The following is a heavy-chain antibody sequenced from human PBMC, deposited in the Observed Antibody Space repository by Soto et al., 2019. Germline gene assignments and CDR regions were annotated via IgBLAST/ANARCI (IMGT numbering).Heavy chain of an antibody. V-gene: IGHV3-33*01. CDR3: ARDEIVGAHDY. Sequence: GGSLRLSCAASGFTFSSYGMHWVRQAPGKGLEWVAVIWYDGSNKYYADSVKGRLTISRDNSKNTLYLQVNSLRAEDTAVYYCARDEIVGAHDYWGQGTLVTVSS. D-gene: IGHD1-26*01. J-gene: IGHJ4*02. CDR2: IWYDGSNK. CDR1: GFTFSSYG.